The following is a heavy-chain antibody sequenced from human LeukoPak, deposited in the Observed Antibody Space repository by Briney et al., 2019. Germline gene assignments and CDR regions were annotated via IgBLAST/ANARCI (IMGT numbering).Heavy chain of an antibody. D-gene: IGHD2-21*02. CDR1: GGSISSGGYY. Sequence: NPSETLSLTCTVSGGSISSGGYYWSWIRQHPGKGLEWIGYIYYSGSTYYNPSLKSRVTISVDTSKNQFSLKLGSVTAADTAVYYCARANLAYCGGDCINWFDPWGQGTLVTVSS. CDR2: IYYSGST. CDR3: ARANLAYCGGDCINWFDP. V-gene: IGHV4-31*03. J-gene: IGHJ5*02.